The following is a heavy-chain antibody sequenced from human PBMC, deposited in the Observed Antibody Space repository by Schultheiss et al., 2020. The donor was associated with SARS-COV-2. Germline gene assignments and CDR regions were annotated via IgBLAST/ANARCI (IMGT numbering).Heavy chain of an antibody. V-gene: IGHV4-31*03. Sequence: SETLSLTCTVSGGSISSGGHYWSWIRQHPGKGLEWIGYIYYSGSTYYNPSLKSRITISVDTSKTQFSLKLSSVTSADTAVYYCARDGIAVAGTQEVYYYYGMDVWGQGTTVTVSS. CDR3: ARDGIAVAGTQEVYYYYGMDV. CDR1: GGSISSGGHY. CDR2: IYYSGST. J-gene: IGHJ6*02. D-gene: IGHD6-19*01.